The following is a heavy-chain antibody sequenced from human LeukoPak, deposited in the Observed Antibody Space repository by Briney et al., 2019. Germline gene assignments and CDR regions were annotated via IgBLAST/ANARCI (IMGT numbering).Heavy chain of an antibody. CDR1: GFSFSDYS. J-gene: IGHJ4*02. Sequence: GGSLRLSCAASGFSFSDYSMNWVRQAPGKGLEWISHISSSGGTIYYADSVNGRFIISRDNARNSLYLQMNSLRAEDTAVYFCARDSLFCTGGSCYSNYFDYWSQGTLVTVSS. V-gene: IGHV3-48*04. CDR3: ARDSLFCTGGSCYSNYFDY. D-gene: IGHD2-15*01. CDR2: ISSSGGTI.